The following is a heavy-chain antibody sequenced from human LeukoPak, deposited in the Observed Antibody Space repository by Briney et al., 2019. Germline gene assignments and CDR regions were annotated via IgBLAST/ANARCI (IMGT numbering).Heavy chain of an antibody. D-gene: IGHD6-13*01. CDR3: AGFCSSWSCMDV. J-gene: IGHJ6*02. V-gene: IGHV3-21*01. CDR2: ISSSSSYI. CDR1: GFTFSSYS. Sequence: GGSLRLSCAASGFTFSSYSMNWVRQAPGKGLEWVSSISSSSSYIYYADSVKGRFTISRDNAKNSLYVQMNSLRAEDTAVYYCAGFCSSWSCMDVWGQGTTVTVSS.